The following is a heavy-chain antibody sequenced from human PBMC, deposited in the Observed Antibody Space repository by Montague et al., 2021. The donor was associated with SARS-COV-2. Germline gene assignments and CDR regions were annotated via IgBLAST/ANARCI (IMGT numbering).Heavy chain of an antibody. CDR1: GVVELRRR. V-gene: IGHV4-59*02. D-gene: IGHD3-3*01. J-gene: IGHJ5*02. CDR2: LFHEEKT. CDR3: VRGAAVKNYYDFWSDPKWFDP. Sequence: SETLSLTCTVSGVVELRRRSEEHTSELQSRFDRVCRLFHEEKTQYNPSLKSRVAISFDTSKNHFSLKVNSVTAADTAVYYCVRGAAVKNYYDFWSDPKWFDPWGQGNLVTVSS.